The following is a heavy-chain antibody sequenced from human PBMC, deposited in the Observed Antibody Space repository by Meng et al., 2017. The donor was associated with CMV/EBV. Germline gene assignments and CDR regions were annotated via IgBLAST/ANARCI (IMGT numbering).Heavy chain of an antibody. CDR1: GCTFSSYW. Sequence: GGSLRLSCAASGCTFSSYWMSWVRQAPGKGLEWVANIKQDGSEKYYVDSVKGRFTISRDNAKNSLYLQMNSLRAEDTAVYYCARERGRMIVVARGFDAFDIWGQGTMVTVSS. D-gene: IGHD3-22*01. V-gene: IGHV3-7*01. CDR3: ARERGRMIVVARGFDAFDI. J-gene: IGHJ3*02. CDR2: IKQDGSEK.